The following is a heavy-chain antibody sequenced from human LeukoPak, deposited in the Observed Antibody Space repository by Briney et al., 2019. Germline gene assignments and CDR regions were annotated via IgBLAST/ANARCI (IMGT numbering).Heavy chain of an antibody. D-gene: IGHD2-8*01. CDR2: IKQDGTDK. CDR1: GFSFSSFY. V-gene: IGHV3-7*01. CDR3: ASGVLNGVGT. Sequence: GDSLRLSCAASGFSFSSFYMTWVRQPPGKGLEWVANIKQDGTDKYYVGSVRGRFSISRDNPKKSLYLQMSSLRVEDTAVYYCASGVLNGVGTWGQGTLVTVSS. J-gene: IGHJ4*02.